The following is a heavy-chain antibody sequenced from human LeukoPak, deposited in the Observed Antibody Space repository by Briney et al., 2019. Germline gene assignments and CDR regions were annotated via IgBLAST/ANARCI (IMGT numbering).Heavy chain of an antibody. V-gene: IGHV3-21*01. CDR1: GLIFSRYD. D-gene: IGHD6-19*01. J-gene: IGHJ5*02. CDR3: ARDQSSVAGTTYNWFDP. CDR2: ISGSSSYI. Sequence: GGSLRLSCAASGLIFSRYDMNWVRQAPGKGLEWVSSISGSSSYIYYADSVKDRFTISRANAKNSLYLQMNSLRAEDTAVYYCARDQSSVAGTTYNWFDPWGQGTLVTVSS.